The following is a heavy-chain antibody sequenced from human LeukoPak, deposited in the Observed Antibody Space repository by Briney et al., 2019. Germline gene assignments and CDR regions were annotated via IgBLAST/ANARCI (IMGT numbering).Heavy chain of an antibody. CDR3: VRGSGWLTEK. D-gene: IGHD6-19*01. CDR2: IKQDGSDK. V-gene: IGHV3-7*01. CDR1: GFTFSNYW. J-gene: IGHJ4*02. Sequence: GGSLRLSCAATGFTFSNYWMNWVRQAPGKGLEWVANIKQDGSDKNYVDSVEGRFTISRDNAKSSLYLQMTSLGGEDTAVYYCVRGSGWLTEKWGQGTLVTVSS.